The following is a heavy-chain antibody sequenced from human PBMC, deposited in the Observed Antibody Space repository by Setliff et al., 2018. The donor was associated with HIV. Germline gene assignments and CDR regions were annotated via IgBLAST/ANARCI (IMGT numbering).Heavy chain of an antibody. CDR1: GDSINTHY. CDR2: ISHSGNT. J-gene: IGHJ4*02. D-gene: IGHD3-10*01. CDR3: APRHHKYGFL. Sequence: PSETLSLTCTVSGDSINTHYWSWIRQPPGKGLEWIGCISHSGNTNFNPSLNSRVTISLDTSKNQFSLRLTSLTAADTAIYYCAPRHHKYGFLWGQGTLVTVSS. V-gene: IGHV4-59*11.